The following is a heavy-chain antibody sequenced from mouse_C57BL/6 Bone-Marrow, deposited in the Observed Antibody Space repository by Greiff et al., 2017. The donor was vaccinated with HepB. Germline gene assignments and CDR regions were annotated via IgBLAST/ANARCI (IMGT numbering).Heavy chain of an antibody. CDR2: IFPGSGST. J-gene: IGHJ3*01. Sequence: VQLQESGPELVKPGASVKISCKASGYTFTDYYINWVKQRPGQGLEWIGWIFPGSGSTYYNEKFKGKATLTVDKSSSTAYMLLSSLTSEDSAVYFCARMRLYYYGSSPWFAYWGQGTLVTVSA. CDR3: ARMRLYYYGSSPWFAY. CDR1: GYTFTDYY. V-gene: IGHV1-75*01. D-gene: IGHD1-1*01.